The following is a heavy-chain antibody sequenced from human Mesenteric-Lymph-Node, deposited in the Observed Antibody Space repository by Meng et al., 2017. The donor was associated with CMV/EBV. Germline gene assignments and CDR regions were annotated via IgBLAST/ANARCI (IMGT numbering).Heavy chain of an antibody. J-gene: IGHJ6*02. CDR2: IRYDGSNK. Sequence: GESLKISCAASGFTFSSYGMHWVRQAPGKGLEWVAFIRYDGSNKYYADSVKGRFTISRDNSKNTLYLQMNSLRAEDTAVYYCAKDGTKMSSGWYGEYYYYYYGMDVWGQGTTVTVSS. D-gene: IGHD6-19*01. V-gene: IGHV3-30*02. CDR3: AKDGTKMSSGWYGEYYYYYYGMDV. CDR1: GFTFSSYG.